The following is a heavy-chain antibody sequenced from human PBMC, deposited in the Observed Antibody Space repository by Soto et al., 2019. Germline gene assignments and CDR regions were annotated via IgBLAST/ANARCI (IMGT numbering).Heavy chain of an antibody. D-gene: IGHD4-17*01. CDR3: ARLATTVSTPNY. J-gene: IGHJ4*02. CDR2: IHYRGST. Sequence: SETLSLTCAVSGGSVSVDSYYWAWIRQPPGKGLEWIATIHYRGSTYYATSLKSRVTISIDTSKNQFSLMLASVTATDTAFYYCARLATTVSTPNYWSQGTLVTVSS. V-gene: IGHV4-39*01. CDR1: GGSVSVDSYY.